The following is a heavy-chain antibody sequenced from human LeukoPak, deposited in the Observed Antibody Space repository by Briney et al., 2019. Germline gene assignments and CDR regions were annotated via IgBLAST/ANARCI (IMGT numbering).Heavy chain of an antibody. Sequence: GGSLRLSCAASGFTFSSYSMNWVRQAPGKGLEWVSSISSSSSYIYYADSVKGRFTISRDNAKNSLYLQMNSLRAEDTAVYYCARDGYEGIAVAGTVLRYYYYYMDVWGKGTTVTVSS. CDR2: ISSSSSYI. V-gene: IGHV3-21*01. J-gene: IGHJ6*03. CDR1: GFTFSSYS. CDR3: ARDGYEGIAVAGTVLRYYYYYMDV. D-gene: IGHD6-19*01.